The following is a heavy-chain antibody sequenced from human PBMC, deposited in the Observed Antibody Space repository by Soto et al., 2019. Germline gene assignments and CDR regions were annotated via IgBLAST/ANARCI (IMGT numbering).Heavy chain of an antibody. J-gene: IGHJ4*02. CDR3: ARDKYGNFDY. Sequence: QVQLVQSGAEAKKPGASVKVSCKASGYTFTSYAIHWVRQAPGQRLEWMGWINAGTGSTKFLEKFQGRVTITRDTSANTAYMELSSLTSEDTAVYYCARDKYGNFDYWGQGTLVTVSS. CDR1: GYTFTSYA. D-gene: IGHD4-17*01. CDR2: INAGTGST. V-gene: IGHV1-3*01.